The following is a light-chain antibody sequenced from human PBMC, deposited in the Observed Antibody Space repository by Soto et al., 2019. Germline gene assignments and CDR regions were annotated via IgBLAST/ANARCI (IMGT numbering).Light chain of an antibody. CDR1: QSVSSY. CDR3: QQRSNWPPIT. J-gene: IGKJ5*01. Sequence: VLTQSPATRSIYTENKPPLCCXXSQSVSSYLAWYQQKPGQAPRLLIYDASNRATGIPARFSGSGSGTDFTLTISSLEPEDFAVYYCQQRSNWPPITFGQGTRLEIK. CDR2: DAS. V-gene: IGKV3-11*01.